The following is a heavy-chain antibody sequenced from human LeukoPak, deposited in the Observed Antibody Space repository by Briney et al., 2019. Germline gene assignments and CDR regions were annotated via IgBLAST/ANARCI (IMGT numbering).Heavy chain of an antibody. V-gene: IGHV3-21*04. J-gene: IGHJ3*02. D-gene: IGHD3-9*01. CDR1: GFTFGSYS. CDR2: ISSSSSYV. Sequence: GGSLRLSCAASGFTFGSYSMNWVRQAPGKGLEWVSSISSSSSYVYYADSVKGRFTISRDNSKNTLCLQMNSLRAEDTAVYYCAKELLTGYPHDAFDIWGQGTMVTVSS. CDR3: AKELLTGYPHDAFDI.